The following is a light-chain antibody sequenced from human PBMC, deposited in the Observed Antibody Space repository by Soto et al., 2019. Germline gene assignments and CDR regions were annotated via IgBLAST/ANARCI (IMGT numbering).Light chain of an antibody. CDR3: QSYDSSLHRV. CDR1: SSNIGAGYD. J-gene: IGLJ3*02. CDR2: GNS. Sequence: QLVLTQPPSVSGAPGQRVTISCTGSSSNIGAGYDVHWYQQLPGTAPKLLIHGNSNRPSGVPDRFSGSKSGTSASLAITGLQAEDEADYYCQSYDSSLHRVFGGGTKVTVL. V-gene: IGLV1-40*01.